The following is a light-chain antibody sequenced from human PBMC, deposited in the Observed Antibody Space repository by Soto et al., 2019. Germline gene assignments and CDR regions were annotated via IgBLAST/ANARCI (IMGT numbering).Light chain of an antibody. J-gene: IGKJ1*01. CDR1: QSVRDRY. V-gene: IGKV3-20*01. CDR3: QQYGSSPGT. CDR2: DTS. Sequence: DIVLTQSPGTLSLSPGDRVTLSCRASQSVRDRYLAWYQQKPGQAPSLLIYDTSTRATGVPDRFSGSGSGTDFALTISRVEPEDFAIYFCQQYGSSPGTFGQGTKVDIK.